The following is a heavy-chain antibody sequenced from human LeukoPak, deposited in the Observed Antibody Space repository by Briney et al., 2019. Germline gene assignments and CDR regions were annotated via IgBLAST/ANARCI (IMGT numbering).Heavy chain of an antibody. CDR2: IYYSGST. V-gene: IGHV4-59*01. J-gene: IGHJ5*02. D-gene: IGHD3-10*01. CDR1: GGSMSRYY. Sequence: PSETLSLTCTVSGGSMSRYYWSWVRQPPGKGLEWIGYIYYSGSTNYNPSLKSRVTISVDTSKNQFSLNLSSVTAADTAVYYCARANSWGSYYWFDPWAREPWSPSPQ. CDR3: ARANSWGSYYWFDP.